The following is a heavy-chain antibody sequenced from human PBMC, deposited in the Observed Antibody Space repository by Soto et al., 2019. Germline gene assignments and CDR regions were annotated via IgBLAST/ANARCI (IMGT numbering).Heavy chain of an antibody. V-gene: IGHV4-34*01. Sequence: SETLSLTCAVYGGSFSGYYWSWIRQPPGKGLEWIGEINHSGSTNYNPSLKSRVTISVDTSKNQFSLKLSSVTAADTAVYYCASNYYYEPDLPYNWLDPWGQGTLVTVYS. J-gene: IGHJ5*02. CDR3: ASNYYYEPDLPYNWLDP. CDR1: GGSFSGYY. D-gene: IGHD3-22*01. CDR2: INHSGST.